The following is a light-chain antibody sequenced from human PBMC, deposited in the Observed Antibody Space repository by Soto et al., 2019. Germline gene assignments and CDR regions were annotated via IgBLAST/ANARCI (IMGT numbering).Light chain of an antibody. CDR1: QSVSSRY. CDR2: GAS. Sequence: EIVLTQSPGTLSLSPGERATLSCRASQSVSSRYLAWYQQKPGQAPRLLIYGASSRATGIPDRFSGSGSGTDFALTISRLEPEDFAVYLCQQYGSSPPYTFGQGTKLEIK. CDR3: QQYGSSPPYT. V-gene: IGKV3-20*01. J-gene: IGKJ2*01.